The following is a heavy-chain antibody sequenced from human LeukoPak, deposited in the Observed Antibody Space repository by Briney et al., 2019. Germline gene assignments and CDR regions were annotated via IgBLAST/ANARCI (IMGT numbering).Heavy chain of an antibody. V-gene: IGHV3-7*05. CDR2: IRQDGSEK. CDR3: ARENVDYDFWSGYPTWFDP. CDR1: GFTFSNYW. J-gene: IGHJ5*02. Sequence: GGSLRLSCAASGFTFSNYWVSWVRQAPGKGLEWVANIRQDGSEKYYVDAVKGRFTISRDNAKKSLYLQMNSLRAEDTAVYYCARENVDYDFWSGYPTWFDPWGQGTLVTVSS. D-gene: IGHD3-3*01.